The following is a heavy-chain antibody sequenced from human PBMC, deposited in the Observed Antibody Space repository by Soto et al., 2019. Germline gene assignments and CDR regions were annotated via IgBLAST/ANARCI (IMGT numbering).Heavy chain of an antibody. J-gene: IGHJ4*02. CDR1: GFTFSTYS. D-gene: IGHD4-4*01. V-gene: IGHV3-30-3*01. CDR3: ARDRTSEATNYNAARAVAY. CDR2: ISYDGSKK. Sequence: PGGSLRLSCAASGFTFSTYSMHWVRQAPGKGLEWVAVISYDGSKKYYADSVKGRFTISRDYSKNTLYLQMNSLRDEDTAVYYCARDRTSEATNYNAARAVAYWGQGTLVTVSS.